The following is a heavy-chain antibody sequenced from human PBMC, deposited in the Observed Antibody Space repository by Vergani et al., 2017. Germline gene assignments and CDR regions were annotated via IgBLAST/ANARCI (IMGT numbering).Heavy chain of an antibody. J-gene: IGHJ4*02. CDR2: IHASGTK. Sequence: QVHLNEAGPGLVKPSQTLSLTCTVSGASITSGSFYWSWIRPPAGKGLEWIGRIHASGTKNYNPSLRSRVTLSVDTSKNQLSLKMISMTAADTAMYYCARRISMVRGVPFDSWGQGTLVTV. CDR1: GASITSGSFY. V-gene: IGHV4-61*02. CDR3: ARRISMVRGVPFDS. D-gene: IGHD3-10*01.